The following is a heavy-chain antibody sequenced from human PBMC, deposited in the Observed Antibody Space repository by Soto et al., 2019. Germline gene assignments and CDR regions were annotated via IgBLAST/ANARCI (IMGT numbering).Heavy chain of an antibody. J-gene: IGHJ3*02. V-gene: IGHV1-69*13. Sequence: SVKVSCKASGGTFSSYAISWVRQAPGQGLEWMGGIIPIFGTANYAQKFQGRVTITADESTSTAYMELSSLRSEDTAVYYCARDSPYCGGDCYYSGAFDIWGQGTMVTVSS. CDR3: ARDSPYCGGDCYYSGAFDI. D-gene: IGHD2-21*02. CDR2: IIPIFGTA. CDR1: GGTFSSYA.